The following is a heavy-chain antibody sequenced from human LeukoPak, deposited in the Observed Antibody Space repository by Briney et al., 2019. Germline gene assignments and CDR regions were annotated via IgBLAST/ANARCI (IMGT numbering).Heavy chain of an antibody. J-gene: IGHJ4*02. CDR1: GFDFSSYS. CDR2: VNAVSSYI. CDR3: VRLRRNSDSRGYFCYYDN. Sequence: GGSLRLSCAASGFDFSSYSFNWVRQAPGKGLEWVASVNAVSSYIYYADSVGGRFTISRDNAKNSVLLQMNSLRAEDMAMYYCVRLRRNSDSRGYFCYYDNWGQGTLVTVSS. V-gene: IGHV3-21*01. D-gene: IGHD3-22*01.